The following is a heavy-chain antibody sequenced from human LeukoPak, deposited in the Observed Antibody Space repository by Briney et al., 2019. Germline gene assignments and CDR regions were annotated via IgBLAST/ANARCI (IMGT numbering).Heavy chain of an antibody. CDR2: ISAYNGNT. V-gene: IGHV1-18*01. CDR3: ARDRANSGYERWDYYYYMDV. J-gene: IGHJ6*03. CDR1: GYTFTSYG. D-gene: IGHD5-12*01. Sequence: ASVKVSCKASGYTFTSYGISWVRQAPGQGLEWMGWISAYNGNTNYAQKLQGRVTMTTDTSTSTAYRELRSLRSDDTAVYYCARDRANSGYERWDYYYYMDVWGKGTTVTVSS.